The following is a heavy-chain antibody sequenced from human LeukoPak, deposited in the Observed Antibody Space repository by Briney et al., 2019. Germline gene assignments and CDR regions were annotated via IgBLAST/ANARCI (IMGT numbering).Heavy chain of an antibody. J-gene: IGHJ3*02. CDR3: ARVTQLLGHDAFDI. CDR2: IIPIFGTA. V-gene: IGHV1-69*05. D-gene: IGHD6-13*01. CDR1: GGTFSSYA. Sequence: SVKVSCKASGGTFSSYAISWVRQAPGQGLEWMGGIIPIFGTANYAQRFQGRVTITTDESTSTAYMELSSLRSEDTAVYYCARVTQLLGHDAFDIWGQGTMVTVSS.